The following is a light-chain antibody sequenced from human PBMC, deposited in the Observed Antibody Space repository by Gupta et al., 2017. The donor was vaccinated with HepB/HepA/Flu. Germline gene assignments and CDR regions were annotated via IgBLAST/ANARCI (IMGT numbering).Light chain of an antibody. CDR3: QQRSNWPLIT. J-gene: IGKJ5*01. CDR2: DAS. V-gene: IGKV3-11*01. CDR1: QCVISY. Sequence: EIVLTQFPATLSLSPGERATLSCRANQCVISYSAWYQQKPGQVPRLLIYDASNKATGIPGRFSGGGSGTDFTLTISSREPEDFTVYYCQQRSNWPLITFGQGTRLEIK.